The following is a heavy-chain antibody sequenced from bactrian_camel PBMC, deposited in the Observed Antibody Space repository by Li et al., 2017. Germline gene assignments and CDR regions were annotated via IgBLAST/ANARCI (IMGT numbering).Heavy chain of an antibody. CDR1: EYTYCM. CDR2: IKSDGTT. D-gene: IGHD5*01. Sequence: QVQLVESGGGSVQAGGSLRLSCVASEYTYCMGWFRQAPGTERQEVATIKSDGTTTYADSVKGRFTISKDNAKITLYLQMNNLKPEDTGMYYCAAGWPSLAQGMMDPQGYNYWGQGTQVTVS. V-gene: IGHV3S53*01. J-gene: IGHJ4*01. CDR3: AAGWPSLAQGMMDPQGYNY.